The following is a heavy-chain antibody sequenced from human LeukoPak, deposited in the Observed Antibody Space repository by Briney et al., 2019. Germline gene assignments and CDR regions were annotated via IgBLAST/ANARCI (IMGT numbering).Heavy chain of an antibody. D-gene: IGHD3-22*01. J-gene: IGHJ3*02. CDR3: ARGLAYYYDSSGYFGDAFDI. V-gene: IGHV4-34*01. Sequence: SETLSLTCAVYGGSFNDYCWSWVRQPPGKRLEWIGEINHSGTKRYSLSLKSRLTISIDTSKNQFSLKLSSVTAADTAVYYCARGLAYYYDSSGYFGDAFDIWGQGTMVTVSS. CDR2: INHSGTK. CDR1: GGSFNDYC.